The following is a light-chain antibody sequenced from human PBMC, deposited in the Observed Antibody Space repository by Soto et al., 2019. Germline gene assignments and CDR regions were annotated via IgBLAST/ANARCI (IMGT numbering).Light chain of an antibody. Sequence: DIQMTQSPSTLSESVGGRVTNTCRPRQRIGRWLVWYPQKRGKAHKDLIWDAPSLPRGVPSRFSGCGSGTEFPLIISSPQPADFASYYSQQYNGYTTWTVGQGTTLDSK. V-gene: IGKV1-5*01. CDR2: DAP. CDR1: QRIGRW. J-gene: IGKJ2*01. CDR3: QQYNGYTTWT.